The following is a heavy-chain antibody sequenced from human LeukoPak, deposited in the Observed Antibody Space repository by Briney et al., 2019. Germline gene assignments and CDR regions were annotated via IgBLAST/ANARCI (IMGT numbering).Heavy chain of an antibody. CDR1: GFTFSSYW. Sequence: GGSLRLSCAASGFTFSSYWMSWVRQAPGKGREWVANIKQDGSEKYYVDSVKGRFTISRDNAKNSLYLQMNSLRAEDTAVYYCARENYDSSESFDYWGQGTLVTVSS. V-gene: IGHV3-7*01. CDR2: IKQDGSEK. D-gene: IGHD3-22*01. CDR3: ARENYDSSESFDY. J-gene: IGHJ4*02.